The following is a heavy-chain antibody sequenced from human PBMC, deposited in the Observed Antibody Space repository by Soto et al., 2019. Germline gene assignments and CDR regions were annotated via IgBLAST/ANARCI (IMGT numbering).Heavy chain of an antibody. J-gene: IGHJ4*02. Sequence: GGSLRLSCAASGFTFSSYGMHWVRQAPGKGLEWVTFISYDGTNKYYPDSVKGRFTISRDNSKNNLYLQMNSLRPEDTAVYYCVKDLGDGSTLDYWGQGTLVTGSS. V-gene: IGHV3-30*18. D-gene: IGHD3-10*01. CDR3: VKDLGDGSTLDY. CDR1: GFTFSSYG. CDR2: ISYDGTNK.